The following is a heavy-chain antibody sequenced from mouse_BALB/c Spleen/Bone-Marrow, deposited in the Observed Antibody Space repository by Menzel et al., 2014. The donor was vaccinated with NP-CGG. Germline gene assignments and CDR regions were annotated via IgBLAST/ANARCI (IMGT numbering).Heavy chain of an antibody. CDR3: AGITTVGY. V-gene: IGHV5-6-5*01. Sequence: EVKLVESGGGLVKPGGSLKLSCAASGFTFSGYAMSWVRQTPGKRLEWVASISSGGTTYYPDSVKGRFTISRDNPRNILYLQMSSLRSEDTARYYCAGITTVGYWGQGTSVTVSS. J-gene: IGHJ4*01. D-gene: IGHD1-1*01. CDR1: GFTFSGYA. CDR2: ISSGGTT.